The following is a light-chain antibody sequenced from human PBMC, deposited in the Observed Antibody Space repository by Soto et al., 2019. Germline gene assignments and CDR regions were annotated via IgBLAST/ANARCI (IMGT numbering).Light chain of an antibody. J-gene: IGLJ3*02. CDR3: ETWDSNSWV. CDR2: LEHSGSY. Sequence: QPVLTQSSSASASLGSSVKFTCTLSSGHSSYIIAWHQQQPGKAPRYLVKLEHSGSYNKGSGVPDRFSGSGSGADRYLTISNLQFEDEADYYCETWDSNSWVFGGGTKLTVL. V-gene: IGLV4-60*02. CDR1: SGHSSYI.